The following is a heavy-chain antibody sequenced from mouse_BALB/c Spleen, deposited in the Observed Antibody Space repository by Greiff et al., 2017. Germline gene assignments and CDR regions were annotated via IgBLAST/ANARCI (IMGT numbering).Heavy chain of an antibody. J-gene: IGHJ2*01. V-gene: IGHV1S29*02. CDR3: ARTGYGSHYFDY. CDR1: GYTFTDYN. D-gene: IGHD1-1*01. CDR2: IYPYNGGT. Sequence: EVQLQQSGPELVKPGASVKISCKASGYTFTDYNMHWVKQSHGKSLEWIGYIYPYNGGTGYNQKFKSKATLTVDNSSSTAYMELRSLTSEDSAVYYCARTGYGSHYFDYWGQGTTLTGSS.